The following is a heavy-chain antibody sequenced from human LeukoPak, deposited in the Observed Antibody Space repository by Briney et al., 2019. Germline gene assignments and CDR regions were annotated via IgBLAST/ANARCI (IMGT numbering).Heavy chain of an antibody. J-gene: IGHJ4*02. V-gene: IGHV3-74*01. D-gene: IGHD2-21*02. CDR1: TFTFSRYW. Sequence: PGGSLRLSCAASTFTFSRYWMHWVRQAPGKGLVWVSLIKSDGTSTNYADSVKGRLTISRDNAKNSLYLQMNSLRAEDTAVYYCARDATRGGDNDYWGQGTRVIVSS. CDR2: IKSDGTST. CDR3: ARDATRGGDNDY.